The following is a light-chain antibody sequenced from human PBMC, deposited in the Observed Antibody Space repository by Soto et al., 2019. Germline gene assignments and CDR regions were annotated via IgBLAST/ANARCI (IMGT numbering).Light chain of an antibody. V-gene: IGLV4-69*01. CDR1: SGHSSYA. CDR2: LNSDGSH. Sequence: QSVLIQSPSASASLGASVKLTCTLSSGHSSYAIAWHQQQPEKGPRYLMKLNSDGSHSKGDGIPDRFSGSSSGAERYLTISSLQSEDEADYYCQTWGTGRVFGGGTKVTVL. J-gene: IGLJ3*02. CDR3: QTWGTGRV.